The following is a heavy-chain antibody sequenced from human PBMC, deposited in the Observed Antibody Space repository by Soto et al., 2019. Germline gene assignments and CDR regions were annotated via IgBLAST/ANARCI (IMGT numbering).Heavy chain of an antibody. Sequence: VGPVEVSRQASRLTFTSYGIFWGRQAPGQGLEWMGWNKPDSGDTHYAQKFQSKVTMTRDTSISTAYMELNNVVSDDTAGYYCARRSRMYLNEVIYDPWGQGTLVTVSS. CDR2: NKPDSGDT. V-gene: IGHV1-2*02. CDR1: RLTFTSYG. D-gene: IGHD2-8*01. CDR3: ARRSRMYLNEVIYDP. J-gene: IGHJ5*02.